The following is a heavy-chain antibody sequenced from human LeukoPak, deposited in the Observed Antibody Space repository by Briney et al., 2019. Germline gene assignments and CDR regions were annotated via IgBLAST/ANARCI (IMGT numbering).Heavy chain of an antibody. D-gene: IGHD3-22*01. V-gene: IGHV4-34*01. Sequence: SETLSLTCAVYGGSFSGYYWSWIRQPPGKGLEWIGEINHSGSTNYNPSLKSRVTISVDTSKNQFSLKLSSVTAADTAVYYCARGRRQYYYSSGYYQNWGQGTLVTVSS. CDR2: INHSGST. CDR1: GGSFSGYY. J-gene: IGHJ4*02. CDR3: ARGRRQYYYSSGYYQN.